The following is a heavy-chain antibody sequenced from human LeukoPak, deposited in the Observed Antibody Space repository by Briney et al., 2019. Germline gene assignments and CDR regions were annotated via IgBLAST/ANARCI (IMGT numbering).Heavy chain of an antibody. CDR3: ARDAFLNLRFPDL. Sequence: GASVKVSCKASGYKFIDHGISWVRQAPGQGLEWVEWISPYHGQTQYAQNLEDRVTMTTDTSTSTAYLEIRSLRPDDTGIFYCARDAFLNLRFPDLWGQGTLLIVSS. V-gene: IGHV1-18*01. CDR1: GYKFIDHG. D-gene: IGHD5/OR15-5a*01. CDR2: ISPYHGQT. J-gene: IGHJ5*02.